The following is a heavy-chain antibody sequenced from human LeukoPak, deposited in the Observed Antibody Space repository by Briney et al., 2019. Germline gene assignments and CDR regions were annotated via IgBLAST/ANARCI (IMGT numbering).Heavy chain of an antibody. J-gene: IGHJ6*02. D-gene: IGHD2-2*01. CDR2: IIPIFGTA. Sequence: SVKVSCKASGGTFSSYAISWVRQAPGQGLEWMGGIIPIFGTANYAQKFQGRVTITADESTSTAYMELSSLRSEDTAVYYCARVPLRYCSSTSCYSSYYYYYGMDVWGQGTTVTVSS. CDR1: GGTFSSYA. CDR3: ARVPLRYCSSTSCYSSYYYYYGMDV. V-gene: IGHV1-69*13.